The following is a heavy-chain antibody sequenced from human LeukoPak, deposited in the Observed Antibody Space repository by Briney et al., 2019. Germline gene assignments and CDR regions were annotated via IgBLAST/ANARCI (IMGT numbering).Heavy chain of an antibody. Sequence: GGSLRLSCAASGFTFSSYGMHWVRQAPGKGLEWVAVIWYGGSNKYYADSVKGRFTISRDNSKNTLYLQMNSLRAEDTAVYYCAKDWAVGSGYYYYMDAWGKGTTVTVSS. J-gene: IGHJ6*03. D-gene: IGHD6-19*01. CDR3: AKDWAVGSGYYYYMDA. CDR2: IWYGGSNK. V-gene: IGHV3-30*02. CDR1: GFTFSSYG.